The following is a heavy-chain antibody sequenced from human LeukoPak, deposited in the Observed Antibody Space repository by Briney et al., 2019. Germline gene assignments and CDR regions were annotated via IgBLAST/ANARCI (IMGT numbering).Heavy chain of an antibody. CDR1: GGSISSGGYY. Sequence: SETLSLTCTVSGGSISSGGYYWSWIRQHPGKGLEWIGYIYYSGSTYYNPSLKSRVTISVDTSKNQFSLKLSSVTAADTAVYYCARGGYCSSTSCLRRAFDIWGQGTMVTVSS. V-gene: IGHV4-31*03. J-gene: IGHJ3*02. D-gene: IGHD2-2*01. CDR3: ARGGYCSSTSCLRRAFDI. CDR2: IYYSGST.